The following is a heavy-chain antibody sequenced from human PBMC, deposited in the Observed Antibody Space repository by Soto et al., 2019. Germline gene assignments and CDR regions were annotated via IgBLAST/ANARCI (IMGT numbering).Heavy chain of an antibody. CDR1: GYTFTGYY. D-gene: IGHD3-22*01. CDR3: ARPFYDSSGYYYYSFDY. Sequence: GASVKVSCKASGYTFTGYYMHWVLQAPGQGLEWMGWINPNSGGTNYAQKFQGRVTMTRDTSISTAYMELSRLRSDDTAVYYCARPFYDSSGYYYYSFDYWGQGTLVTVSS. J-gene: IGHJ4*02. V-gene: IGHV1-2*02. CDR2: INPNSGGT.